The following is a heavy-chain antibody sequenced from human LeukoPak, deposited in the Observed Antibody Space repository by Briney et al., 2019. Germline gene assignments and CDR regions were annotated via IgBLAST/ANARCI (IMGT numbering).Heavy chain of an antibody. V-gene: IGHV3-7*03. CDR3: AKHDDGDFDY. CDR2: IHRDGSEE. D-gene: IGHD1-1*01. Sequence: PGGSLRLSCAASGFTFSSYAMSWVRQAPGKGLEWVANIHRDGSEEYYVDSVRGRFIISRDNAKNSLYLQMNNLRAEDTAVYYCAKHDDGDFDYCGRGTLVTVSS. CDR1: GFTFSSYA. J-gene: IGHJ4*02.